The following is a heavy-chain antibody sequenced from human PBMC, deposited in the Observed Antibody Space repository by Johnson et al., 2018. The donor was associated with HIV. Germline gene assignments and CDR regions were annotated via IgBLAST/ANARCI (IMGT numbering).Heavy chain of an antibody. CDR2: ISWNSGNI. J-gene: IGHJ3*02. CDR3: AKDIGYSSGLGNTGFEI. Sequence: VESGGGVVQPGRSLRLSCAASGFTFTNYGMHWVRQAPGKGLEWVSGISWNSGNIGYADSVKGRFTISRDNAKNSLYLQMNSLRPEDTALYYCAKDIGYSSGLGNTGFEIWGQGTMVTVSS. CDR1: GFTFTNYG. D-gene: IGHD6-19*01. V-gene: IGHV3-9*01.